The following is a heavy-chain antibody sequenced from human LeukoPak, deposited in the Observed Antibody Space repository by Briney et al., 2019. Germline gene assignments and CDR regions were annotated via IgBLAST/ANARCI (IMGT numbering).Heavy chain of an antibody. J-gene: IGHJ3*02. Sequence: PGGSLRLSCSASGFTFSSYTMHWVRQAPGKGLEYVSAISSNGGSTYYADLVKGRFTTSRDNSKNTLYLQMSSLRPEDRAVYYCEKYRSCYSTSCIDAFDIWGQGTMVTVSS. CDR1: GFTFSSYT. CDR3: EKYRSCYSTSCIDAFDI. V-gene: IGHV3-64D*09. CDR2: ISSNGGST. D-gene: IGHD2-2*01.